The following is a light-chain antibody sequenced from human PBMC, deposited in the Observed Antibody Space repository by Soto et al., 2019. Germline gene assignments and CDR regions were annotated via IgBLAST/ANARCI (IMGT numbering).Light chain of an antibody. V-gene: IGLV2-11*01. CDR3: CSYAGSYTCHV. CDR2: DVS. J-gene: IGLJ1*01. Sequence: QSALTQPRSVSGSPGQSVTISCTGTSSDVGGYNYVSWYQQHPGKAPKLMIYDVSKRPSGVPDRFSGSKSGNTASLTISWLQAEDEADYYCCSYAGSYTCHVFRTGTKVPVL. CDR1: SSDVGGYNY.